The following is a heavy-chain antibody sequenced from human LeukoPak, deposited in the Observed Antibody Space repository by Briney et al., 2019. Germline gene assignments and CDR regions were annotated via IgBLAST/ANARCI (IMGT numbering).Heavy chain of an antibody. Sequence: SETLSLTCTVSGGSISSGDYYWSWIRQPPGKGLEWIGYIYYSGSTYYNPSLKSRVTISVDTSKNQFSLKLSSVTAADTAVYYCARDTAGDDSSGYYPPKFDYWGQGTLVTVSS. J-gene: IGHJ4*02. CDR3: ARDTAGDDSSGYYPPKFDY. D-gene: IGHD3-22*01. CDR2: IYYSGST. V-gene: IGHV4-30-4*01. CDR1: GGSISSGDYY.